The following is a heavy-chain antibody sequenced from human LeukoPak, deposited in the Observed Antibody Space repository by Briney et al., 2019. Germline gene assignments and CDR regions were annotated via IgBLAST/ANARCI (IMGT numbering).Heavy chain of an antibody. CDR1: GGSFSSRSYY. V-gene: IGHV4-39*01. Sequence: SETLSLTCSVSGGSFSSRSYYWAWIRQPPGKGLEWIGNLYYSGSTDYNPSLKSRVTISVRTSKNQFSLNLISVTAADTAVYYCARSPPFCGGDCYVDYWGQGTQVTVSS. D-gene: IGHD2-21*02. CDR3: ARSPPFCGGDCYVDY. J-gene: IGHJ4*02. CDR2: LYYSGST.